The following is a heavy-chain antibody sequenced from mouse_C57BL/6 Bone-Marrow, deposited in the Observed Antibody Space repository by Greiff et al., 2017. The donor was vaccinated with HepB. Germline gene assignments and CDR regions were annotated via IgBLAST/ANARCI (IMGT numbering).Heavy chain of an antibody. CDR2: IRLKSDNYAT. J-gene: IGHJ2*01. D-gene: IGHD1-1*01. V-gene: IGHV6-3*01. Sequence: EVQLVESGGGLVQPGGSMKLSCVASGFTFSNYWMNWVRQSPEKGLEWVAQIRLKSDNYATHYAESVKGMFTISRDDSKSSVYLQMNNLRAEDTGIYYCTRGTVVAPYYFDYWGQGTTLTVSS. CDR3: TRGTVVAPYYFDY. CDR1: GFTFSNYW.